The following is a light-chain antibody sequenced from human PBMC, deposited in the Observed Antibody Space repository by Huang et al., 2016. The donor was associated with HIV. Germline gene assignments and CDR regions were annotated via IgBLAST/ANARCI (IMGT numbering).Light chain of an antibody. J-gene: IGKJ1*01. Sequence: EIVMTQSPATLSVSPGERATLSCRASQSVSSNLAWYQQIPGQAPRVLIYGASTRAIDIPDRFSGSGPGTEFTLTINSLQSEDFAVYYCQQYYSWPRTFGQGTRVEIK. V-gene: IGKV3-15*01. CDR3: QQYYSWPRT. CDR2: GAS. CDR1: QSVSSN.